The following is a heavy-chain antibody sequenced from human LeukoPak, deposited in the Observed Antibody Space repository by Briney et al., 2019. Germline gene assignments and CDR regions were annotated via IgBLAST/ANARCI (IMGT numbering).Heavy chain of an antibody. D-gene: IGHD2-15*01. CDR3: ARDRGGRWDFDL. V-gene: IGHV3-7*01. CDR1: GFTSSTYW. Sequence: PGGSLRLSCAASGFTSSTYWMSWVRQAPGKGLEWVASIKQDGSETYYVDSVKGRFTLSRDNAKNSLYLQMNSLRADDTAVYYCARDRGGRWDFDLWGRGTLVTVSS. J-gene: IGHJ2*01. CDR2: IKQDGSET.